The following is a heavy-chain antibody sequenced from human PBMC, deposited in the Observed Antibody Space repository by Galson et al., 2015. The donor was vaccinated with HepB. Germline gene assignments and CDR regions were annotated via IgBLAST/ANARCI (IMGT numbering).Heavy chain of an antibody. Sequence: VKVSCKVSGYTFTDYYMHWVQQAPGKGLEWMGLVDPEDGETIYAEKFQGRVTITADTSTDTAYMELSSLGSEDTAVYYCASLGYSSSHRDYWGQGTLVTVSS. D-gene: IGHD6-13*01. CDR3: ASLGYSSSHRDY. J-gene: IGHJ4*02. CDR1: GYTFTDYY. CDR2: VDPEDGET. V-gene: IGHV1-69-2*01.